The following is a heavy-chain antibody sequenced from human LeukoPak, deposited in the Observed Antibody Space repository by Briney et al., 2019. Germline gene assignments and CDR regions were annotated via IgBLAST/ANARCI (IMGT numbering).Heavy chain of an antibody. CDR3: ARGPPIAAAGPYFDY. V-gene: IGHV4-4*07. Sequence: SETLSLTCTVSGGSISSYYWSWIRQPAGKGLEWIGRIYTSGSTNYNPSLKSRVTISVDTSKNQFSLKLSSVTAADTAVYYCARGPPIAAAGPYFDYWGQGTLVTVSS. CDR1: GGSISSYY. J-gene: IGHJ4*02. D-gene: IGHD6-13*01. CDR2: IYTSGST.